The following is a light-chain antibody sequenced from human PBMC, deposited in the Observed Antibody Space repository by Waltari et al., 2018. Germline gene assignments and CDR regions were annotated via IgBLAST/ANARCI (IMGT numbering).Light chain of an antibody. V-gene: IGLV1-40*01. CDR2: GNN. CDR1: RSNIGAGYD. Sequence: QSVLAQPPSVSGAPGQRVTISCTGSRSNIGAGYDVHWYQQLPGTAPNLLRYGNNNRPAGVPDRFSGSKSGTAASLAIAGLQAEDEASYYCQSYDTNLVVFGGGTKLTVL. CDR3: QSYDTNLVV. J-gene: IGLJ2*01.